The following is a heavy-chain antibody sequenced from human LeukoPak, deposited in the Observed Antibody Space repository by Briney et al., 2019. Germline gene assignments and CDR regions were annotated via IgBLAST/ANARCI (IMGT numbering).Heavy chain of an antibody. D-gene: IGHD3-10*01. V-gene: IGHV4-34*01. CDR2: INHSGST. CDR1: GGSFSGYY. CDR3: AREIRRSYYGSGPSVGYGMDV. J-gene: IGHJ6*02. Sequence: SETLPLTCAVYGGSFSGYYWSWIRQPPGKGLEWIGEINHSGSTNYNPSLKSRVTISVDTSKNQFSLKLSSVTAADTAVYYCAREIRRSYYGSGPSVGYGMDVWGQGTTVTVSS.